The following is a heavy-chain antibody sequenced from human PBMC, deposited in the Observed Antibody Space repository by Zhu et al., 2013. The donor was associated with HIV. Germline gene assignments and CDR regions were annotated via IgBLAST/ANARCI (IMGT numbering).Heavy chain of an antibody. V-gene: IGHV1-18*01. CDR3: AREDRRLMTTLNY. CDR1: GYIFINYG. D-gene: IGHD4-4*01. CDR2: ISAYNGNT. Sequence: QVQVVQSGAEVKKAGASVKVSCKGSGYIFINYGISWVRQAPGQGLEWMGWISAYNGNTNYLQKFQGRVTMTTDTSTSTVYMELSGLRSDDTALYFCAREDRRLMTTLNYWGQGTLITVSS. J-gene: IGHJ4*02.